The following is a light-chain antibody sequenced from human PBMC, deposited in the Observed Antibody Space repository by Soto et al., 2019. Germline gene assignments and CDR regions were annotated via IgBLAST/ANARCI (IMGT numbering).Light chain of an antibody. J-gene: IGKJ1*01. CDR1: QSISTW. V-gene: IGKV1-5*03. CDR3: QPYINRWT. Sequence: DIQMTQSPSTLSASVGDRVTITCRASQSISTWLAWYQQKPGKAPKLLIYKASSLESGVPSRFSGSGYGTEFPLTITRLQQDNSATHYSQPYINRWTFRHGNKEEIK. CDR2: KAS.